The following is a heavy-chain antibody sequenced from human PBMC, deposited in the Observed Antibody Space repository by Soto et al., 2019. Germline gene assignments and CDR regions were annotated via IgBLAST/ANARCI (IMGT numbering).Heavy chain of an antibody. Sequence: GGSLRLSCAASGFTFSSYSMNWVRQAPGKGLEWVSSISSSSSYIYYADSVKGRFTISRDNAKNSLYLQMNSLRAEDTAVYYCARDLVVVAATPAYFDYWGQGTLVTVSS. CDR1: GFTFSSYS. D-gene: IGHD2-15*01. J-gene: IGHJ4*02. CDR2: ISSSSSYI. V-gene: IGHV3-21*01. CDR3: ARDLVVVAATPAYFDY.